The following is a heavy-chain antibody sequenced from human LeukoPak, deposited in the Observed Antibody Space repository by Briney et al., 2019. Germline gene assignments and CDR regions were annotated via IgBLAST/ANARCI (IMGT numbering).Heavy chain of an antibody. CDR1: GYSFSDYW. D-gene: IGHD2-15*01. CDR3: ARQEYCSGGSCYTWFDP. Sequence: GESLKISCQGPGYSFSDYWIGWVRQMPGKGLEWMGIMYPGDSDIRYSPSFQGQVTISADKSISTAYLQWSSLKASDTAMYYCARQEYCSGGSCYTWFDPWGQGTLVTVSS. V-gene: IGHV5-51*01. J-gene: IGHJ5*02. CDR2: MYPGDSDI.